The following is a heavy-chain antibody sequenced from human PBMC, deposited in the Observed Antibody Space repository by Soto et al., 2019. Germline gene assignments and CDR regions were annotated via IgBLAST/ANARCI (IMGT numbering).Heavy chain of an antibody. CDR1: GGSISSGGYY. V-gene: IGHV4-31*03. J-gene: IGHJ5*02. CDR2: IYYSGST. D-gene: IGHD2-15*01. Sequence: PSETLSLTCTVSGGSISSGGYYWSWIRQHPGKGLEWIGYIYYSGSTYYNPSLKSRVTISVDTSKNQFSLKLSSVTAADTAVYYCARENSNPAYNWFDPWGQGTLVTVSS. CDR3: ARENSNPAYNWFDP.